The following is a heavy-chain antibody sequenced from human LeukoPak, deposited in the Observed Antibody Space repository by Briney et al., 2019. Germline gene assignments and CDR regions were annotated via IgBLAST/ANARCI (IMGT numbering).Heavy chain of an antibody. J-gene: IGHJ4*02. V-gene: IGHV3-11*01. CDR2: ISSSGSTI. CDR3: ASFPITGTTDY. CDR1: GFTFSDYY. D-gene: IGHD1-7*01. Sequence: GGSLRLSCAASGFTFSDYYMSWIRQAPGKGLEWVSYISSSGSTIYYADSVKGRFTISRDNAKNSLYLQMNSLRAEDTAVNYCASFPITGTTDYWGQGTLVTVSS.